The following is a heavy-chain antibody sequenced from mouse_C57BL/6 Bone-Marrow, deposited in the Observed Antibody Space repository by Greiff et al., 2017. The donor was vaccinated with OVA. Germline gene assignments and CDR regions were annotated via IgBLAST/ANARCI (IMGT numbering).Heavy chain of an antibody. CDR1: GYSFTGYY. J-gene: IGHJ3*01. Sequence: VHVKQSGPELVKPGASVKISCKASGYSFTGYYMNWVKQSPEKSLEWIGEINPSTGGTTYNQKFKAKATLTVDKSSSTAYMQLKSLTSEDSAVYYCARCPYDYDEDWFAYWGQGTLVTVSA. D-gene: IGHD2-4*01. CDR3: ARCPYDYDEDWFAY. CDR2: INPSTGGT. V-gene: IGHV1-42*01.